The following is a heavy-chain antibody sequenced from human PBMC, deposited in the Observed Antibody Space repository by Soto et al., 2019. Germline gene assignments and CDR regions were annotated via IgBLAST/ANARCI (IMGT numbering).Heavy chain of an antibody. V-gene: IGHV3-48*03. CDR3: VRGYRYNTSGYYSDFDY. CDR2: ISSNGETA. CDR1: GFIFSDYE. D-gene: IGHD3-22*01. J-gene: IGHJ4*02. Sequence: PGGSLRLSCAPSGFIFSDYEMNWVRQAPGKGLEWVSYISSNGETAYYADSVKGRFTISRDNAKNSLHLQLNSLRAEDTAVYYCVRGYRYNTSGYYSDFDYWGQGALVTVSS.